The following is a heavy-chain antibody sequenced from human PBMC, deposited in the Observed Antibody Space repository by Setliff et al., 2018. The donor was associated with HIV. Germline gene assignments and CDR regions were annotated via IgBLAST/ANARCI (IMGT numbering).Heavy chain of an antibody. D-gene: IGHD4-4*01. CDR2: IVPIFGIA. V-gene: IGHV1-69*05. J-gene: IGHJ6*03. Sequence: ASVKVSCKVSGYTLAELSIHWVRQAPGQGLEWMGGIVPIFGIANYAQKFQGRVTITTDESTSTAYMELSSLRSEDTAVYYCARASIWYYYMDVWGKGTTVTVSS. CDR3: ARASIWYYYMDV. CDR1: GYTLAELS.